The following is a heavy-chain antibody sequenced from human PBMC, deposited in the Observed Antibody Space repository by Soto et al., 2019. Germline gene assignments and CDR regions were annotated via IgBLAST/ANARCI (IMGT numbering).Heavy chain of an antibody. J-gene: IGHJ6*02. CDR1: GFTFSSYG. D-gene: IGHD2-15*01. CDR3: AREAKDIVVVVAATRGNGMDV. V-gene: IGHV3-33*01. CDR2: IWYDGSNK. Sequence: PGGSLRLSCAASGFTFSSYGMHWVRQAPGKGLEWVAVIWYDGSNKYYADSVKGRFTISRDNSKNTLYLQMNSLRAEDTAVYYCAREAKDIVVVVAATRGNGMDVWGQGTTVTVSS.